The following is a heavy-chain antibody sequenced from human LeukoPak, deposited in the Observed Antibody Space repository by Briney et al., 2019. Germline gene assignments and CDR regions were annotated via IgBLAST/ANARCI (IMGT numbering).Heavy chain of an antibody. V-gene: IGHV3-21*06. CDR1: GFAFSSYN. J-gene: IGHJ4*02. CDR3: ARAGTCSSTSCDGGIEY. Sequence: GGSLRLTCAASGFAFSSYNMKWVRQAPGKGLEWVSFISTTSTYIYYADSVKGRFTVSRDNSKNLLYLQMDSLRVEDTAVYYCARAGTCSSTSCDGGIEYWGQGTLVTVSS. D-gene: IGHD2-2*01. CDR2: ISTTSTYI.